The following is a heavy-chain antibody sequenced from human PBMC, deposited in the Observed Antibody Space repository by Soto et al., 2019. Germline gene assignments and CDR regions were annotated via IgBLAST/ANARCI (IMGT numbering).Heavy chain of an antibody. CDR2: ISRSSSYI. J-gene: IGHJ5*02. CDR1: GFTFSSYS. D-gene: IGHD3-16*01. V-gene: IGHV3-21*01. CDR3: ARDLHDYVSFRFDP. Sequence: PGGSLRLSCAASGFTFSSYSMNWVRQAPGKGPEWVSSISRSSSYIYYADSVKGRFTISRDNAKNSLYLQMNSLRAEDTAVYYCARDLHDYVSFRFDPWGQGTLLTVSS.